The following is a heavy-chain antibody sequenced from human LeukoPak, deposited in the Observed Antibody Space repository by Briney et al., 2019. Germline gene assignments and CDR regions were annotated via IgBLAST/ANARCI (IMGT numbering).Heavy chain of an antibody. D-gene: IGHD6-13*01. CDR1: GFTFRNYV. CDR2: TSSDLNVK. CDR3: AKDQNSSLGY. J-gene: IGHJ4*02. Sequence: GGSLRLSCAASGFTFRNYVIHWVRQAPGKGLEWVAVTSSDLNVKLYADSVKGRFTISRDNSKNTLYLQMNSLRAEDTAVYYCAKDQNSSLGYWGQGTLVTVSS. V-gene: IGHV3-30*18.